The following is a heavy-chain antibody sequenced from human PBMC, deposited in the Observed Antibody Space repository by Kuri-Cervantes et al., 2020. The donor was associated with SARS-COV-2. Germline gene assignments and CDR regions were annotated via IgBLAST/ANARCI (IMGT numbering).Heavy chain of an antibody. Sequence: GSLRLSCTVSGYSISSGYYWGWIRQPPGKGLEWIGSIYHSGSTYYNPSLKSRVTISVDTSENQFSLKLSSVTAADTAVYYCARRLQLAGAFDIWGQGTMVTVSS. CDR2: IYHSGST. V-gene: IGHV4-38-2*02. CDR1: GYSISSGYY. CDR3: ARRLQLAGAFDI. D-gene: IGHD6-13*01. J-gene: IGHJ3*02.